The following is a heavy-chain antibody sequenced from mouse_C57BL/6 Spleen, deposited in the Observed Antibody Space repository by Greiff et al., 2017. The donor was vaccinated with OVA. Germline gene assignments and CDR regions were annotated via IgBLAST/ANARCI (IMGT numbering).Heavy chain of an antibody. J-gene: IGHJ2*01. D-gene: IGHD1-1*01. CDR3: AIYYGSSFDY. V-gene: IGHV5-17*01. CDR1: GFTFSDYG. Sequence: EVKLVESGGGLVKPGGSLKLSCAASGFTFSDYGMPWVRQAPEKGLEWVASISSGSSTTYYADTVKGRFTISRDNAKNTLFLQMTSLRSEDTAMYYCAIYYGSSFDYWGQGTTRTVSS. CDR2: ISSGSSTT.